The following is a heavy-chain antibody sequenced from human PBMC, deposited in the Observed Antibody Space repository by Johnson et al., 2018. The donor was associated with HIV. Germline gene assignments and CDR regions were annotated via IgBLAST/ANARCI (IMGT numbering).Heavy chain of an antibody. CDR1: GFSFSSYS. Sequence: GGSSVQPGGSLRLSCAASGFSFSSYSMHWVRQAPGKGLEYVSGINSNGGSTFYANSVKGRFTISRDNSKNTLYLQMNSLRAEDTAVYYCARSPYDFWSGYKRGPKGAFDIWGQGTMVTVFS. D-gene: IGHD3-3*01. CDR3: ARSPYDFWSGYKRGPKGAFDI. V-gene: IGHV3-64*01. CDR2: INSNGGST. J-gene: IGHJ3*02.